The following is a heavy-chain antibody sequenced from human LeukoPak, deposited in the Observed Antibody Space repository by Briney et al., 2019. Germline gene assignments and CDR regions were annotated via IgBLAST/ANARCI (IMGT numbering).Heavy chain of an antibody. J-gene: IGHJ4*02. CDR2: ISAYNGNT. D-gene: IGHD2-21*01. V-gene: IGHV1-18*01. Sequence: ASVKVSCKASGYTFTSYGISWVRPAHGQGLEWMGWISAYNGNTNYAQRLQGRVTMTTDTSTSTAYMELRSLRSDDTAVYYCATDILSLDYWGQGTLVTVSS. CDR1: GYTFTSYG. CDR3: ATDILSLDY.